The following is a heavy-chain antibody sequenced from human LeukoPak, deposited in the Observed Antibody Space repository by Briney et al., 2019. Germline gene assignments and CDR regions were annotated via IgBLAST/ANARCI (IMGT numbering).Heavy chain of an antibody. CDR1: GYTFTSYD. Sequence: ASVKVSCKASGYTFTSYDINWVRPATGQGLEWMGWMNTNSGNTGYAQKFQGRVTITRNTSISTAYMELSSLRSEDTAVYYCARDGGDYTLFDYWGQGTLVTVSS. CDR3: ARDGGDYTLFDY. V-gene: IGHV1-8*03. CDR2: MNTNSGNT. J-gene: IGHJ4*02. D-gene: IGHD4-17*01.